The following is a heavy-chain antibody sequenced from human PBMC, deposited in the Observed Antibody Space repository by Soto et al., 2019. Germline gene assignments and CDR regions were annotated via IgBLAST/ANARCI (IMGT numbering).Heavy chain of an antibody. CDR3: ARDQEHAFDP. D-gene: IGHD2-21*01. J-gene: IGHJ5*02. CDR2: ISYDGSNK. Sequence: PGGSLRLSCAASGLTFSSYAMHWVRQAPGKGLEWVAVISYDGSNKYYADSVKGRFTISRDNSKNSLYLQMNSLRAEDTAVYYCARDQEHAFDPWGQGALVTVYS. CDR1: GLTFSSYA. V-gene: IGHV3-30-3*01.